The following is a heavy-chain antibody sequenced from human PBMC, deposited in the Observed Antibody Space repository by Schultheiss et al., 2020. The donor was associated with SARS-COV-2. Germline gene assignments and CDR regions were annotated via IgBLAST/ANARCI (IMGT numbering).Heavy chain of an antibody. J-gene: IGHJ4*02. CDR3: AREKVTGGTGSDC. D-gene: IGHD1-14*01. V-gene: IGHV3-9*01. CDR2: ISWNSGSI. CDR1: GFTFSSYV. Sequence: GGSLRLSCAASGFTFSSYVMFWLRQTPGKGLEWVSGISWNSGSIGYADSVKGRFTISRDNAKNSLYLQMNSLRAEDTAVYYCAREKVTGGTGSDCWGQGTLVTVSS.